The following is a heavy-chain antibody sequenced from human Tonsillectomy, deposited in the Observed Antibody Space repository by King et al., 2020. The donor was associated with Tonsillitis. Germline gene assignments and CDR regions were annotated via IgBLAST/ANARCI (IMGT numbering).Heavy chain of an antibody. J-gene: IGHJ4*02. V-gene: IGHV1-2*02. CDR3: ARESSSWYGEFDY. CDR1: GYTFTGYY. CDR2: INPNSGGT. D-gene: IGHD6-13*01. Sequence: VQLVQSGAEVKKPGASVKVSCTASGYTFTGYYIQWVRQAPGQGLEWMGWINPNSGGTNYAQKFQGRVTMTRDTSISTAYMELSRLRSDDTAVYYCARESSSWYGEFDYWGQGTLVTVSS.